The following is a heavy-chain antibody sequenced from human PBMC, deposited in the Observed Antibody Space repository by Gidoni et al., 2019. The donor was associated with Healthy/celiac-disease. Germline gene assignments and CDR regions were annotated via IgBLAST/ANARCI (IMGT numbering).Heavy chain of an antibody. CDR2: IWYDGSNK. V-gene: IGHV3-33*01. J-gene: IGHJ4*02. CDR1: GFTFSSYG. D-gene: IGHD6-19*01. Sequence: QVQLVESGGGVVQPGRSLRLSCASSGFTFSSYGRHWVRHAPGKGVEWVAVIWYDGSNKYYADSVKGRFTISRDNSKNTLYLQMNSLRAEDTAVYYCAREGIAVAASFDYWGQGTLVTVSS. CDR3: AREGIAVAASFDY.